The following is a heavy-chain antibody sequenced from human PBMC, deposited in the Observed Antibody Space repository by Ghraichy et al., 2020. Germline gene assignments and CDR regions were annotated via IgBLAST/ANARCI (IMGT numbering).Heavy chain of an antibody. J-gene: IGHJ4*02. D-gene: IGHD2-15*01. CDR3: ARASCSGGSCYSLDY. V-gene: IGHV3-48*02. CDR2: ISSSSSTI. CDR1: GFTFSSYS. Sequence: GGSLRLSCAATGFTFSSYSMNWVRQAPGKGLEWVSYISSSSSTIYYADSVKGRFTISRDNAKNSLYLQMSSLRDEDTAVYYCARASCSGGSCYSLDYWGQGTLVTVSS.